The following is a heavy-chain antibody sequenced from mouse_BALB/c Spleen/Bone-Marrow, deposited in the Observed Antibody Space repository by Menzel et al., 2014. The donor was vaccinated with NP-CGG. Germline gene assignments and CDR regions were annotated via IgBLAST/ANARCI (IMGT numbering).Heavy chain of an antibody. CDR2: INPDSRTI. J-gene: IGHJ2*01. D-gene: IGHD1-1*01. Sequence: EVQLQQSGGGLVQPGGSLKLSCAASGFDFSRYWMSWVRQAPGKGLEWIGEINPDSRTINYSPSLKDKFIISRDNAKKTLYLRLNKVRSEDTALYYCARPDYYGYLNYWGQGTTLTVSS. CDR3: ARPDYYGYLNY. CDR1: GFDFSRYW. V-gene: IGHV4-1*02.